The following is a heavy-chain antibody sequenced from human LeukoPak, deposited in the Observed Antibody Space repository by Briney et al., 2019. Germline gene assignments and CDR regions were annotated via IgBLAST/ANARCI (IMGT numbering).Heavy chain of an antibody. CDR3: ATVLSVGAIAMFFDY. D-gene: IGHD1-26*01. V-gene: IGHV1-24*01. Sequence: ASVKVSCKVSGYSLTDLSMHGVRQAPGKGLVGMGGFDPEDGEKIYAQNPQGRDTMTKNTSTDTAYKELSSLRSEDTAVYYCATVLSVGAIAMFFDYWGQGTLVTVSS. CDR1: GYSLTDLS. J-gene: IGHJ4*02. CDR2: FDPEDGEK.